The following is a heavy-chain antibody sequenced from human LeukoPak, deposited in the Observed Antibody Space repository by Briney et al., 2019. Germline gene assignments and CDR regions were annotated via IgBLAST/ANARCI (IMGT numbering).Heavy chain of an antibody. J-gene: IGHJ4*02. CDR1: GFTFSSYA. CDR2: ISGSGGST. CDR3: AKARYCSGGSCYADY. V-gene: IGHV3-23*01. Sequence: GGSLRLSCAASGFTFSSYAMSWVRQAPGKGLEWVSAISGSGGSTYYADSVKGRFTISRDNSKNTLYLQMNSLRAEDTAVYYCAKARYCSGGSCYADYWGQGTLAIVPS. D-gene: IGHD2-15*01.